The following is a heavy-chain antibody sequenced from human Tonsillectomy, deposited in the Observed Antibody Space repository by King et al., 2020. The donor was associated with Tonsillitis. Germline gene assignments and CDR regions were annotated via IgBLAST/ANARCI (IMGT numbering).Heavy chain of an antibody. CDR2: IYNSGST. CDR3: TRGARGYGGNALY. Sequence: QLQESGPGLVKPSETLSLTCTVSGDSISSYYWSWIRQPPGKGLEWIGYIYNSGSTHYKSSLKSRVTISLDTSKNQFSLKLTSVTAADTAVYYCTRGARGYGGNALYWGQGTLVTVSS. J-gene: IGHJ4*02. D-gene: IGHD4-23*01. CDR1: GDSISSYY. V-gene: IGHV4-59*01.